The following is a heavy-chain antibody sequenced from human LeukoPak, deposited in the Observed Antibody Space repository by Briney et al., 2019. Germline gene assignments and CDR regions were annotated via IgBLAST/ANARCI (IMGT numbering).Heavy chain of an antibody. CDR3: ARVAKERVGGVYYFDY. J-gene: IGHJ4*02. CDR2: IGTAGDT. CDR1: GSTFSDYD. D-gene: IGHD1-1*01. V-gene: IGHV3-13*01. Sequence: GGSLSLSCAASGSTFSDYDMHWVRQATGKGLEWVSAIGTAGDTYYTGSVKGRFTISRENAKNSLYLQMNSLRAGDTAVYYCARVAKERVGGVYYFDYWGQGTLVTVSS.